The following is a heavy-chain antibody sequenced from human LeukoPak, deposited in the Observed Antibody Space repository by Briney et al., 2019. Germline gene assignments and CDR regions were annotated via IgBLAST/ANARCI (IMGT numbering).Heavy chain of an antibody. CDR2: ISSSSSTI. D-gene: IGHD2-21*02. V-gene: IGHV3-48*01. J-gene: IGHJ6*03. CDR3: ARVRGDRTQYYMDV. Sequence: GGSLRLSCAASGFTFSSYEMNWVRQAPGKGLEWVSYISSSSSTIYYADSVKGRFTISRDNAKNSLYLQMNSLRAEDTAVYYCARVRGDRTQYYMDVWGKGTTVTVSS. CDR1: GFTFSSYE.